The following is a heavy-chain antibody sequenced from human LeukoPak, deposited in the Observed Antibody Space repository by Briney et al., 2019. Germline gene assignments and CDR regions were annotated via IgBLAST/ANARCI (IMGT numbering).Heavy chain of an antibody. CDR1: GFTFSNYA. Sequence: PGGSLRLSCAVSGFTFSNYAMSWVRQAPGKGLEWVSAIIGSGDTTYYADSAKGRLTISRDNSKNTLYLQMDSLRAEDTAVYFCARDRGYSFGHPFDYWGQGTLVTVSS. J-gene: IGHJ4*02. D-gene: IGHD5-18*01. CDR3: ARDRGYSFGHPFDY. CDR2: IIGSGDTT. V-gene: IGHV3-23*01.